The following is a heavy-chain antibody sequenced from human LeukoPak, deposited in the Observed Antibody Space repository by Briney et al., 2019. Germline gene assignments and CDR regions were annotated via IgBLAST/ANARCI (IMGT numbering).Heavy chain of an antibody. Sequence: KASETLSLTCAVSGYSISTGYHWGWIRQPPGKGLEWIGSIYRSGSTYYNPSLKSRVTISVDTSKNQISLKLSYVTAADTAVYYCARDRTNPYCTGGSCYGRGWFDPWGQGSLVTVSS. V-gene: IGHV4-38-2*02. CDR3: ARDRTNPYCTGGSCYGRGWFDP. CDR1: GYSISTGYH. J-gene: IGHJ5*02. D-gene: IGHD2-15*01. CDR2: IYRSGST.